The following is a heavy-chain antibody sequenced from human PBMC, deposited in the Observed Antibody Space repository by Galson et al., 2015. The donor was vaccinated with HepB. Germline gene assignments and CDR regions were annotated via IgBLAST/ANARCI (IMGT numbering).Heavy chain of an antibody. D-gene: IGHD5-12*01. CDR2: VWYDGINK. J-gene: IGHJ4*02. CDR1: GFIFSSYG. Sequence: SLRLSCAASGFIFSSYGMHWVRQAPGKGLEWVAIVWYDGINKYYADSVKGRFTISRDSSKNTLYLQMNSLRVEDTAVYYCARDYDAYFDCWGQGTLVTVSS. V-gene: IGHV3-33*01. CDR3: ARDYDAYFDC.